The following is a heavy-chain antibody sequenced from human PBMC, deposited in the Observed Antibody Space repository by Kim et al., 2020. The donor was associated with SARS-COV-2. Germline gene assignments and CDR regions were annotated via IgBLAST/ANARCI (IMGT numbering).Heavy chain of an antibody. D-gene: IGHD3-22*01. Sequence: GGSLRLSCAASGFTFSSYEMNWVRQAPGKGLEWVSYISSSGSTIYYADSVKGRFTISRDNAKNSLYLQMNSLRAEDTAVYYCARDTRYYYDSSGLLDYYGMDVWGQGTTVTVSS. CDR3: ARDTRYYYDSSGLLDYYGMDV. CDR2: ISSSGSTI. J-gene: IGHJ6*02. V-gene: IGHV3-48*03. CDR1: GFTFSSYE.